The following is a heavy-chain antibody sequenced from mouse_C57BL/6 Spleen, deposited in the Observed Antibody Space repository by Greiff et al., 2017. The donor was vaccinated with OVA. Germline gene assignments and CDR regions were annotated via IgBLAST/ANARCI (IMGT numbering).Heavy chain of an antibody. D-gene: IGHD2-4*01. CDR1: GFNINDYY. J-gene: IGHJ4*01. CDR3: TTHYDYEGYAMAY. Sequence: VQLQQSGAELVRPGASVKLSCTASGFNINDYYMHWVKQRPEQGLEWIGRIDPEDGDTEYAPKFQGKATMTADTSSNTAYLQLSSLTSEDTAVYYCTTHYDYEGYAMAYWGQGTSVTVSS. CDR2: IDPEDGDT. V-gene: IGHV14-1*01.